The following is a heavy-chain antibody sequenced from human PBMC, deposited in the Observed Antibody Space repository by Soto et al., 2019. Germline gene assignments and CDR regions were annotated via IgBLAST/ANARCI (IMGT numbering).Heavy chain of an antibody. CDR3: ARHLSHLKTGWLDP. V-gene: IGHV3-30-3*01. J-gene: IGHJ5*02. CDR2: ISGDGSNE. Sequence: QEQLVESGGGVVQPGRSLRLSCRVSGFTFINYAMHWVRQAPGKGLEWVALISGDGSNEYYADSVKGRFTISRDNSRNTLYLQMNSLRADDTDVYYCARHLSHLKTGWLDPWGQGTLVTVSS. CDR1: GFTFINYA. D-gene: IGHD7-27*01.